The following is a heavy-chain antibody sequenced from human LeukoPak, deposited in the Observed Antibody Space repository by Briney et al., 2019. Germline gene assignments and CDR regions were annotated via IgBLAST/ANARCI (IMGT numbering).Heavy chain of an antibody. V-gene: IGHV4-34*01. CDR2: INHSGST. CDR1: GGSFSSYY. J-gene: IGHJ4*02. Sequence: PSETLSLTCAVYGGSFSSYYWSWIRQPPGKGLEWIGEINHSGSTNYKPSLKSRVTISVDTSKNQFSLKLSSVTAADTAVYYCAGGGDVVLGYLIDYWGQGTLVTVSS. CDR3: AGGGDVVLGYLIDY. D-gene: IGHD3-10*01.